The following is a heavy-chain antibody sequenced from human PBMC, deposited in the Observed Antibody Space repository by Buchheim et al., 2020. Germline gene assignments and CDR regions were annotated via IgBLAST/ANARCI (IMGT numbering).Heavy chain of an antibody. CDR3: ASTITWFYGMDV. CDR1: GGSSSGYY. D-gene: IGHD5-12*01. Sequence: QVQLQQWGAGLLKPSETLSLTCAVYGGSSSGYYWSWIRQPPGKGLEWIGEINHSVSTNNNPSLKSRVTILVDTSKNHFSLKLSSVTAADTAVYYCASTITWFYGMDVWGQGTT. V-gene: IGHV4-34*01. J-gene: IGHJ6*02. CDR2: INHSVST.